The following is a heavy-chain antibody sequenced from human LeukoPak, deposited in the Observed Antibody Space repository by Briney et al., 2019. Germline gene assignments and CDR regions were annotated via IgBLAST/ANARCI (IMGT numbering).Heavy chain of an antibody. Sequence: ESGPTLVNPTQTLTLTCTFSGFSLSTSGVGVGWIRQPPVKALEWLALIYWNDDKRYSPSLKSRLTITKDTSKNQVVLTMTNMDPVDTATYYCAHIHMATITLDYWGQGTLVTVSS. J-gene: IGHJ4*02. V-gene: IGHV2-5*01. CDR1: GFSLSTSGVG. CDR2: IYWNDDK. CDR3: AHIHMATITLDY. D-gene: IGHD5-24*01.